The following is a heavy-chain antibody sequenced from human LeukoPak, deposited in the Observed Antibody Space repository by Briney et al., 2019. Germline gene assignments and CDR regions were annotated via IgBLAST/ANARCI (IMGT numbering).Heavy chain of an antibody. CDR2: IIGSSNDI. CDR1: GFTFIRYS. V-gene: IGHV3-21*01. J-gene: IGHJ4*02. CDR3: SRDPLSILRGGDY. Sequence: KAGGSLRLSFSASGFTFIRYSMNGFRQAPGKGLEWVSSIIGSSNDIYYTDSVKGRFTISRHNATTSLYLPMNSLRAEASAFSYCSRDPLSILRGGDYWGQGTLVTVSS. D-gene: IGHD3-10*01.